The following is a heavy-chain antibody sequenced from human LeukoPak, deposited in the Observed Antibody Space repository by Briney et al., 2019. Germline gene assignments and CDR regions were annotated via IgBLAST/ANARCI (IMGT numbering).Heavy chain of an antibody. J-gene: IGHJ1*01. D-gene: IGHD1-26*01. CDR1: GFTFVNYG. CDR2: IRYDGTSK. Sequence: GGSLRLSCAASGFTFVNYGMHWVRQAPGKGLEWVAFIRYDGTSKYYADSVKGRFTISRDNSKNTLYLQMNSLRAEDTAVYYCATEWELLLYFQHWGQGTLVTVSS. V-gene: IGHV3-30*02. CDR3: ATEWELLLYFQH.